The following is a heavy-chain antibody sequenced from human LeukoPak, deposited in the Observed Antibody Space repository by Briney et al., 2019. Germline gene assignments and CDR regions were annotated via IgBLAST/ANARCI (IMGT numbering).Heavy chain of an antibody. J-gene: IGHJ4*02. CDR1: GGSFSGYY. D-gene: IGHD4-17*01. Sequence: ASETLSLTCAVYGGSFSGYYWTWIRQPPGKGLEWIGEINHSGRTNYNPSLKSRVTISVDLSKNQFSLTLNSVTAADTAVYSCARVYNGDYAYWGQGTLVTVSS. CDR3: ARVYNGDYAY. CDR2: INHSGRT. V-gene: IGHV4-34*01.